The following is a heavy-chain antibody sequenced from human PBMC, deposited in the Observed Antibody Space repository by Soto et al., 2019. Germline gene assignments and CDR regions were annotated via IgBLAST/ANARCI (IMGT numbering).Heavy chain of an antibody. D-gene: IGHD6-13*01. CDR1: GHTFTSYW. J-gene: IGHJ4*02. Sequence: GESLKISCQGSGHTFTSYWITWVRQMPGKGLEWMGRIDPTDSYTNYSPSFQGHVTISADKSINTAYLQWSSLKASDTAMYYCARNSYSSRWDYFDYWGQGTLVTVSS. V-gene: IGHV5-10-1*01. CDR2: IDPTDSYT. CDR3: ARNSYSSRWDYFDY.